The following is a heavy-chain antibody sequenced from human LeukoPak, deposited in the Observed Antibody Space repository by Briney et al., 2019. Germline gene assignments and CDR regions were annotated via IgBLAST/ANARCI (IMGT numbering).Heavy chain of an antibody. V-gene: IGHV3-15*01. CDR3: TTHIAAAGRGDY. D-gene: IGHD6-13*01. Sequence: GGSLRLSCAASGFTFSNAWMSWVRQAPGKGLEWVGRIKSKTDGGTTDYAAPVKGRFTISRDDSKNTLYLQMNSLKTEDTAVYYCTTHIAAAGRGDYWGQGTLATVSS. CDR1: GFTFSNAW. J-gene: IGHJ4*02. CDR2: IKSKTDGGTT.